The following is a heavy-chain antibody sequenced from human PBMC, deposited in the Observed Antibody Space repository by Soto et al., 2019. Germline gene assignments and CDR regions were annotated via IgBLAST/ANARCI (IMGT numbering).Heavy chain of an antibody. CDR1: GFTFSSYG. CDR3: AKDHYDSSGYEH. CDR2: ISYDGSNK. V-gene: IGHV3-30*18. Sequence: QVQLVESGGGVVQPGRSLRLSCAASGFTFSSYGMHWVRQAPGKELEWVAVISYDGSNKYYADSVKGRFTISRDNSKNTLYLQMNSLRAEDTAVYYCAKDHYDSSGYEHWGQGTLVTVSS. D-gene: IGHD3-22*01. J-gene: IGHJ1*01.